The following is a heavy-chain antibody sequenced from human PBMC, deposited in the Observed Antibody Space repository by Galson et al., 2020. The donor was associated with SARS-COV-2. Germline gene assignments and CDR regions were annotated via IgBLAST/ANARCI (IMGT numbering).Heavy chain of an antibody. CDR1: GTSFPARGQH. Sequence: SAPTLVNPTPSFTFTSSVIGTSFPARGQHLDWFRWTPANAIERLAPINLADDNPISPTLQSRPTVTKDTSKNLVMLTMTNMDAADTGTYFCAHRRGGWGDDSGHDAFDIWGQGTEVTVSS. CDR2: INLADDN. D-gene: IGHD1-26*01. CDR3: AHRRGGWGDDSGHDAFDI. J-gene: IGHJ3*02. V-gene: IGHV2-5*02.